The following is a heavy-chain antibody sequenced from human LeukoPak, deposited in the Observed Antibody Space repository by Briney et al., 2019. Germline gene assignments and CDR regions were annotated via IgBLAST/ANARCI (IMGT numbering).Heavy chain of an antibody. Sequence: PSETLSLTCTVSGGSISSSSYYWGWIRQPPGKGLEWIGSIYHSGSTYYNPSLKSRVTISVDTSKNQFSLKLSSVTAADTAVYYCARGLGNQPSDYYYYYMDVWGKGTTVTISS. D-gene: IGHD1-14*01. CDR2: IYHSGST. CDR1: GGSISSSSYY. J-gene: IGHJ6*03. CDR3: ARGLGNQPSDYYYYYMDV. V-gene: IGHV4-39*07.